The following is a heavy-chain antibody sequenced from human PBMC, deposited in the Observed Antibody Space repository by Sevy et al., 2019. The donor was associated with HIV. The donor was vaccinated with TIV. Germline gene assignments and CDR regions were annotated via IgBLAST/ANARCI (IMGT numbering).Heavy chain of an antibody. D-gene: IGHD6-19*01. CDR3: ARARGGSYSSGWYGDAFDI. CDR1: GFTFSSYG. J-gene: IGHJ3*02. V-gene: IGHV3-33*01. Sequence: GGSLRLSCAASGFTFSSYGMHWVRQAPGKGLEWVAVIWYDGSNKYYADSVKGRFTISRDNSKNTLYLQMNSLRAEDTAVYYGARARGGSYSSGWYGDAFDIWGQGTMVTVSS. CDR2: IWYDGSNK.